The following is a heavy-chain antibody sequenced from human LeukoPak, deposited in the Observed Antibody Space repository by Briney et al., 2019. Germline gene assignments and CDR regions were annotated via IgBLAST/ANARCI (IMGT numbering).Heavy chain of an antibody. Sequence: SVKVSCKASGGTFSSYAISWVRQAPGQGLEWRGGIILIFGTANYAQKFQGRVTITTDESTSTAYMELSSLRSEDTAVYYCAREALGVVVVPAAMKAFDIWGQGTMVTVSS. CDR3: AREALGVVVVPAAMKAFDI. CDR2: IILIFGTA. D-gene: IGHD2-2*01. CDR1: GGTFSSYA. V-gene: IGHV1-69*05. J-gene: IGHJ3*02.